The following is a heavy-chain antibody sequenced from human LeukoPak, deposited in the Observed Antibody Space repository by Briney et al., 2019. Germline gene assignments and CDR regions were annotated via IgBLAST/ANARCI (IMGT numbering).Heavy chain of an antibody. Sequence: GGSLRLSCEASGFTFDAYAMHWVRQAPGKGLEWVSLINKDGSATYYADSVKGRFTISRDNSKNSLYLQMHSLRTEDTAFYYCAKDILYTYGDYPDYWGQGTLVTVSS. J-gene: IGHJ4*02. CDR3: AKDILYTYGDYPDY. CDR1: GFTFDAYA. CDR2: INKDGSAT. D-gene: IGHD5-18*01. V-gene: IGHV3-43*02.